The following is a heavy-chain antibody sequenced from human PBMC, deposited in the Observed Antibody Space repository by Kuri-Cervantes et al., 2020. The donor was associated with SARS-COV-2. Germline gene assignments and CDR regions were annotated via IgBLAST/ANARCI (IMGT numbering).Heavy chain of an antibody. J-gene: IGHJ5*02. CDR3: ARDMSKGQWLERGWFDP. D-gene: IGHD6-19*01. Sequence: GESLKISCAASGFTFSSYAMHWVRQAPGKGLEWISYVSTNSNTIYYADSVKGRFTISRDNAKNLLYLQMNSLRDDDTAVYYCARDMSKGQWLERGWFDPWGQGTLVTVSS. CDR2: VSTNSNTI. CDR1: GFTFSSYA. V-gene: IGHV3-48*02.